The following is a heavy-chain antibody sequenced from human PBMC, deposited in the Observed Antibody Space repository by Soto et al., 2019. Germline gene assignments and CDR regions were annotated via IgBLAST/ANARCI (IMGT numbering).Heavy chain of an antibody. V-gene: IGHV4-30-4*01. CDR3: AREIMPLTNDWYFDL. D-gene: IGHD2-8*01. CDR1: GGSIIDLVHP. CDR2: IFDSGST. Sequence: SETLSLTCTVSGGSIIDLVHPLSWIRQPPGKGLEWIGHIFDSGSTYYNPSLKSRLTISVDTSKNQFSLRLSSVTAADTAVYYCAREIMPLTNDWYFDLWGRGTLVTVSS. J-gene: IGHJ2*01.